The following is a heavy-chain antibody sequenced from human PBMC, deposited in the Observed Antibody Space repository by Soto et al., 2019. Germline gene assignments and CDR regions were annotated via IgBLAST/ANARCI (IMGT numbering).Heavy chain of an antibody. V-gene: IGHV1-8*01. D-gene: IGHD2-8*01. CDR2: MNPNSGNT. CDR1: GYTFTSYD. Sequence: QVQLVQSGAEVKKPGASVKVSCKASGYTFTSYDINWVRQATGQGLEWMGWMNPNSGNTGYAQKFQGRVTMTRNTVISTAYRELNSLSSDDTAVYYCASVESLYVGDYDDYGMDVWGQGTTVTVSS. CDR3: ASVESLYVGDYDDYGMDV. J-gene: IGHJ6*02.